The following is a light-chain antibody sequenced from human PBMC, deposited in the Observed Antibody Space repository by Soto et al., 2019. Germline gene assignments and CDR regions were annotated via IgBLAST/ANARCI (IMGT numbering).Light chain of an antibody. J-gene: IGLJ2*01. Sequence: QSVLTQFASVSGSPGQSITISCNGSNTDVGGYDYVSWYQQYPGKAPKVLIYDVSNRPSGVSSRFSGSKSGNTASLTISGLQTEDEADYYCTSYTSNYTLIFGGGTKLTVL. V-gene: IGLV2-14*03. CDR2: DVS. CDR1: NTDVGGYDY. CDR3: TSYTSNYTLI.